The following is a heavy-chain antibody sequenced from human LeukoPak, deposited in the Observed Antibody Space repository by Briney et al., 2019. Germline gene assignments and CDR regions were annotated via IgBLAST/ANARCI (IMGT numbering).Heavy chain of an antibody. Sequence: ASVKVSCKASGYTFTGYYMHWVRQAPGQGLEWMGWINPNSGGTNYAQKFQGRVAMTRDTSITTGYMELSRLRSDDTALYYCAREALLGISWRGYYYMDVWGKGTTVTVSS. CDR2: INPNSGGT. CDR3: AREALLGISWRGYYYMDV. V-gene: IGHV1-2*02. CDR1: GYTFTGYY. J-gene: IGHJ6*03. D-gene: IGHD3-3*01.